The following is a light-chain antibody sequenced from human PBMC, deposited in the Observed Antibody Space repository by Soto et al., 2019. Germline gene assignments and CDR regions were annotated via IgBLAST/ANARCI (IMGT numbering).Light chain of an antibody. CDR3: SSYAGSNNLV. V-gene: IGLV2-8*01. J-gene: IGLJ2*01. CDR1: SSDVGGYNY. Sequence: QSALTQPPSASGSPGQSVIISCTGTSSDVGGYNYVSWYQQEPGKAPKLMIYEVSKRPSGVPDRFSGSKSGNTASLTVSGLQAEYEADYYCSSYAGSNNLVFGGGTKLTVL. CDR2: EVS.